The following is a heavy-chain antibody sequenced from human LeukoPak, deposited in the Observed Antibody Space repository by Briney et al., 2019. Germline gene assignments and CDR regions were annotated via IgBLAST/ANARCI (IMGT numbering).Heavy chain of an antibody. CDR1: GGSISSGGYY. CDR3: ATVCRLISGYFPDPFDI. J-gene: IGHJ3*02. CDR2: IYYSGST. D-gene: IGHD3-22*01. Sequence: SETLSLTCTVSGGSISSGGYYWSWIRQHPGKGLEWIGYIYYSGSTYYNPSLKSRVTISVDTSKNQFSLKLSSVTAADTAGDYRATVCRLISGYFPDPFDIWGQGTMVTVSS. V-gene: IGHV4-31*03.